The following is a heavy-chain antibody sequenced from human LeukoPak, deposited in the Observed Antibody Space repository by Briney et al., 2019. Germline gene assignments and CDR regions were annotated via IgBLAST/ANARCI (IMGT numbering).Heavy chain of an antibody. V-gene: IGHV4-59*01. CDR1: GGSISGYY. J-gene: IGHJ4*02. Sequence: SETLSLTCTLSGGSISGYYWSWIRQPPGKGVEWIGYVYYSGSTNYNPSLKSRVTISLDTSKNQFSLKLSSVTAADTAVYYCARGATSLSYFDSRGQGTLVTVSS. D-gene: IGHD2/OR15-2a*01. CDR2: VYYSGST. CDR3: ARGATSLSYFDS.